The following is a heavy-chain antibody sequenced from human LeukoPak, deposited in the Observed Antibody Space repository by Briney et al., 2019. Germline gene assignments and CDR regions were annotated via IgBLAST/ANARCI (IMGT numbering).Heavy chain of an antibody. CDR2: IYYSGST. Sequence: SETLSLTCTVSGGSISSYYWSWIRQPPGKGLEWIGYIYYSGSTNYNPSLKSRVTISVDTSKNQFSLKLSSVTAADTAVYYCAGDSPYCSSTSCYAYWGQGTLVTVSS. J-gene: IGHJ4*02. CDR1: GGSISSYY. D-gene: IGHD2-2*01. V-gene: IGHV4-59*01. CDR3: AGDSPYCSSTSCYAY.